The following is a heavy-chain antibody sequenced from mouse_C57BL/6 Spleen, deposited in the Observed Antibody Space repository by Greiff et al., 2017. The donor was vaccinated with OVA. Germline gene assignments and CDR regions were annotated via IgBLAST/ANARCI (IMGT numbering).Heavy chain of an antibody. D-gene: IGHD1-1*01. CDR2: INPNNGGT. V-gene: IGHV1-18*01. CDR1: GYTFTDYN. J-gene: IGHJ4*01. CDR3: ARGDYGSSYSYYYAMDY. Sequence: EVQLQQSGPELVKPGASVKIPCKASGYTFTDYNMDWVKQSHGKSLEWIGDINPNNGGTIYNQKFKGKATLTVDKSSSTAYMALRSLTSEDTAVYYCARGDYGSSYSYYYAMDYWGQGTSVTVSS.